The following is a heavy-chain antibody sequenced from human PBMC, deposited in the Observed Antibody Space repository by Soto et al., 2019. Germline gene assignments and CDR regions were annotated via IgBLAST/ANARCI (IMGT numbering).Heavy chain of an antibody. V-gene: IGHV4-39*01. D-gene: IGHD3-3*01. CDR3: ARQEAILNWFDP. Sequence: PSETRCLTCTVSGGSISSSSYYWGWIRQPPGKGLEWIGSIYYSGSTYYNPSLKSRVTISVDTSKNQFSLKLSSVTAADTAVYYCARQEAILNWFDPWGQGTLVTVSS. J-gene: IGHJ5*02. CDR1: GGSISSSSYY. CDR2: IYYSGST.